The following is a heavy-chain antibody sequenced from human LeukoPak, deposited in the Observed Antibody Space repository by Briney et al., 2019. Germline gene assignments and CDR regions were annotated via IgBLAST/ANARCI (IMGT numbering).Heavy chain of an antibody. CDR1: GFIFSNAW. V-gene: IGHV3-15*01. J-gene: IGHJ4*02. CDR2: IKSKYDGGTT. CDR3: NTGGYYFDY. Sequence: PVGSLRLSCEASGFIFSNAWMNWVRQAPGKGLEWVGRIKSKYDGGTTDYAAHAQGRFTISRDDSKNTVYLQMNSLKTEDTAVYYCNTGGYYFDYWGQGTMVTVSS.